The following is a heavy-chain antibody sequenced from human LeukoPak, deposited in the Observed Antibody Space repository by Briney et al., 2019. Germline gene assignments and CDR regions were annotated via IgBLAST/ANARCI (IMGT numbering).Heavy chain of an antibody. D-gene: IGHD1-26*01. V-gene: IGHV3-20*04. Sequence: PGGPLRLSRAASGFTFEDYVMSWVRQAPGKGLEWVSGINWNWGSTGYADSVKGRLTISRDNSQNTLYLQMKSLRAEDTAVYYCAKGGWWELVPREGFDIWGQGTMVTLFS. CDR1: GFTFEDYV. CDR3: AKGGWWELVPREGFDI. J-gene: IGHJ3*02. CDR2: INWNWGST.